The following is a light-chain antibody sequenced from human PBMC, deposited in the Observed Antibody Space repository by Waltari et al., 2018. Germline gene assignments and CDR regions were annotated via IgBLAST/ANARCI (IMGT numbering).Light chain of an antibody. V-gene: IGLV1-44*01. CDR2: RND. J-gene: IGLJ3*02. CDR3: ASWDDSLNGHWV. CDR1: SSNPGNYV. Sequence: QSVLTQSPSASGTPGPRVNISCSGTSSNPGNYVVTWYQQVPGTAPKLLIHRNDLRPSGVPDRFSASKSGTSASLAISGLQSEDEAEYYCASWDDSLNGHWVFGGGTMVTVL.